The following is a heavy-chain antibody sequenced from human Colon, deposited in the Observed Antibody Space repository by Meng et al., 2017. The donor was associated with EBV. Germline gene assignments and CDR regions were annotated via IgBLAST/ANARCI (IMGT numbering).Heavy chain of an antibody. CDR1: GYTFTGYY. J-gene: IGHJ5*02. D-gene: IGHD1-1*01. V-gene: IGHV1-2*04. CDR2: INPNTGGT. CDR3: ARGRYELIWGLFDP. Sequence: QVQLVQSGVEVKKPGASVKVSCKASGYTFTGYYIHWVRQAPGQGLEWMGWINPNTGGTKYAQKFQGWVTLTRDTSISTAYMELSRLRSDDTAVYYCARGRYELIWGLFDPWGQGTLVTVSS.